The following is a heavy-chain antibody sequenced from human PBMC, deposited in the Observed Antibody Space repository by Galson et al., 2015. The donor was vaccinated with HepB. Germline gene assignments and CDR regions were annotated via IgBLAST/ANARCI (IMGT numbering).Heavy chain of an antibody. Sequence: SLRLSCAASGFTFSSYWMNWVRQAPGKGLEWVANIKQDGSEKYYVDSVKGRFTISRDNAKNSLYLQMNSLRAEDTAVYYCARDSDSYYDSSGSVDYWGQGTLVTVSS. D-gene: IGHD3-22*01. CDR3: ARDSDSYYDSSGSVDY. J-gene: IGHJ4*02. CDR1: GFTFSSYW. CDR2: IKQDGSEK. V-gene: IGHV3-7*01.